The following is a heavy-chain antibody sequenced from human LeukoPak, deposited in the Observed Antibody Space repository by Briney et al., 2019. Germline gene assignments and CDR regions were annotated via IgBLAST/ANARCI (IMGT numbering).Heavy chain of an antibody. J-gene: IGHJ4*02. D-gene: IGHD3-16*01. CDR3: ARDAGWGRLDS. CDR2: ISSSSSYA. Sequence: GGSLRLSCAASGFTFSDYHMSWIRQAPGKGLEWVSLISSSSSYANYADSVKGRFTISRDNAKNTPYLQMNSLRVEDTGIYYCARDAGWGRLDSWGQGALVTVSS. V-gene: IGHV3-11*06. CDR1: GFTFSDYH.